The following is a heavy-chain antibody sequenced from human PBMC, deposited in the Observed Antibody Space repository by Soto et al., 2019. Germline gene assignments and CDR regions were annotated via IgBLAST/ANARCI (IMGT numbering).Heavy chain of an antibody. D-gene: IGHD2-15*01. CDR3: ARERSFRKAANYYYYYGMDV. CDR1: GFTFISYW. Sequence: GGSLRLSCAASGFTFISYWMSWVRQAPGKGLEWVANIKQDGSEKYYVDSVKGRFTISRDNAKNSLYLQMNSLRAEDTAVYYCARERSFRKAANYYYYYGMDVWGQGTTVTVSS. CDR2: IKQDGSEK. V-gene: IGHV3-7*05. J-gene: IGHJ6*02.